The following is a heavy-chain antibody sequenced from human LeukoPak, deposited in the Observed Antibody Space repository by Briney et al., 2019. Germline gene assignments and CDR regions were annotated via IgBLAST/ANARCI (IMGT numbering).Heavy chain of an antibody. Sequence: SETLSLTCTVSGGSISSGGYYWSWIRQHPGKGLEWIGCIYYSGSTYYNPSLKSRVTISVDTSKNQFSLKLSSVTAADTAVYYCARGIQLLYWGRLNWFDPWGQGTLVTVSS. CDR3: ARGIQLLYWGRLNWFDP. D-gene: IGHD2-2*02. CDR2: IYYSGST. V-gene: IGHV4-31*03. J-gene: IGHJ5*02. CDR1: GGSISSGGYY.